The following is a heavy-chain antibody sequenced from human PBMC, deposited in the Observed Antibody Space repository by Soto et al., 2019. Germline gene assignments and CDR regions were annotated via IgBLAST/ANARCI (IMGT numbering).Heavy chain of an antibody. D-gene: IGHD1-1*01. CDR2: ISAYNGNT. CDR3: ARDSVWNHSGYYYYGMDV. V-gene: IGHV1-18*04. J-gene: IGHJ6*02. Sequence: ASVKVSCKASGYTFTSYGISWVRQAPGQGLEWMGWISAYNGNTNYAQKLQGRVTMTTDTSTSTAYMELRSLRSDDTAVYYCARDSVWNHSGYYYYGMDVWGQGTTVTVSS. CDR1: GYTFTSYG.